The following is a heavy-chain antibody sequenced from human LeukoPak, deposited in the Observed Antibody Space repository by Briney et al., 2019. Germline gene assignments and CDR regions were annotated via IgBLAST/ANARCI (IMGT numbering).Heavy chain of an antibody. Sequence: PGGSLRLPCAASGFTVSSNYMSWVRQAPGKGLEWVSVTYSGGTTSYADSVKGRFTFSRDMSKNTLYLQMNNLRAEDTAVYYCARMLGGGYTGLFDCWGQGTLVTVSS. V-gene: IGHV3-53*01. CDR2: TYSGGTT. D-gene: IGHD3-10*02. J-gene: IGHJ4*02. CDR3: ARMLGGGYTGLFDC. CDR1: GFTVSSNY.